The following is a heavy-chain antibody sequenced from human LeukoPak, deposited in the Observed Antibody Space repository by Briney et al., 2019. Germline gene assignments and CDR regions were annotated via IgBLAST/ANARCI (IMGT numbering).Heavy chain of an antibody. CDR2: IYYSGTT. CDR1: GGSISSSSYH. Sequence: KASETLSLTCTVSGGSISSSSYHWGWIRQPPGKGLEWIGSIYYSGTTYYNPSLKSRVSISVDTSKNQFSLKLSSVTAADTAVYYCARRVSSSWSDYFDYWGQGALVTVSS. V-gene: IGHV4-39*01. J-gene: IGHJ4*02. D-gene: IGHD6-13*01. CDR3: ARRVSSSWSDYFDY.